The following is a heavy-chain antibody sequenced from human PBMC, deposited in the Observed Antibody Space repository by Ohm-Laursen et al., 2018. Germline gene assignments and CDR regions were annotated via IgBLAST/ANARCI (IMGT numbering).Heavy chain of an antibody. J-gene: IGHJ3*02. CDR1: GFTFSTYG. CDR3: AKDQMASSWSNHAFDM. V-gene: IGHV3-23*05. D-gene: IGHD2-2*01. Sequence: SLRLSCAASGFTFSTYGMSWVRQAAGKGLEWVSGTSISGTFTHYADSVRGRFTMSRDNSKNTLYLQMNSLKAEDTAVYYCAKDQMASSWSNHAFDMWGQGTMVTVSS. CDR2: TSISGTFT.